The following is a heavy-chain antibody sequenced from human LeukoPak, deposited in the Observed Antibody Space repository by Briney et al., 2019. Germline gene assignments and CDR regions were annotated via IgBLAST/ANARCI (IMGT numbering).Heavy chain of an antibody. V-gene: IGHV1-3*01. CDR1: GYTFTSHA. Sequence: GASVKVSCKASGYTFTSHAMHWVRQTPGQRLEWMGWINAGNGNTKYSQKFWGRISISRDTSASTAYMDLSSLRSEDTAVYYCARDLRGSGYYHLDYWGQGTLVTVSS. D-gene: IGHD3-22*01. J-gene: IGHJ4*02. CDR2: INAGNGNT. CDR3: ARDLRGSGYYHLDY.